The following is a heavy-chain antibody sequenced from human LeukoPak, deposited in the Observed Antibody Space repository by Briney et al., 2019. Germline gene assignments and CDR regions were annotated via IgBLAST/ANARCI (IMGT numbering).Heavy chain of an antibody. D-gene: IGHD2-2*01. CDR2: ISSSSTI. CDR3: ARDQDRVPAAPFDY. J-gene: IGHJ4*02. Sequence: QAGGSLRLSCAASGFTFSSYSMNWVRQAPGKGLEWVSYISSSSTIYYADPVKGRFTISRDNAKNSLYLQMNSLRAEDTAVYYCARDQDRVPAAPFDYWGQGTLVTISS. V-gene: IGHV3-48*04. CDR1: GFTFSSYS.